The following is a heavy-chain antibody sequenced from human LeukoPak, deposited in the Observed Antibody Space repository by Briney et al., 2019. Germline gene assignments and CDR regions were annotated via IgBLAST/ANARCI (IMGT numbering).Heavy chain of an antibody. CDR3: ARNPPEEYYDILTGYYELDY. Sequence: SETLSLTCTVSGGSISSYYWSWIRQPPGKGLEWIGYIYYRVTSDYNPSLKSRVTMSVDMSTRQISLKLSSVTAADTAVYYCARNPPEEYYDILTGYYELDYWGQGTLVTVSS. J-gene: IGHJ4*02. D-gene: IGHD3-9*01. CDR2: IYYRVTS. V-gene: IGHV4-59*08. CDR1: GGSISSYY.